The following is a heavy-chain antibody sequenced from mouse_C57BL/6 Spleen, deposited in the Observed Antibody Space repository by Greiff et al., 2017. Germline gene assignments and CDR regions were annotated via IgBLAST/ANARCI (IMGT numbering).Heavy chain of an antibody. D-gene: IGHD2-1*01. V-gene: IGHV3-6*01. CDR1: GYSITSGYY. Sequence: VQLQESGPGLVKPSQSLSLTCSVTGYSITSGYYWNWIRQFPGNKLEWMGYISYDGSNNYNPSLKNRISITRDTSKNQFFLKLNSVTTEDTATYYCARGGYGNYYWYFDVWGTGTTVTVSS. CDR2: ISYDGSN. CDR3: ARGGYGNYYWYFDV. J-gene: IGHJ1*03.